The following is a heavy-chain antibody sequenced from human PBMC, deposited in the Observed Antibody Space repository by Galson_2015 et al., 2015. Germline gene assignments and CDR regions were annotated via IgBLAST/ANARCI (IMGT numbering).Heavy chain of an antibody. CDR2: VDWDDDK. J-gene: IGHJ6*02. V-gene: IGHV2-70*04. CDR3: ARGVYSSGSHYYGMDV. D-gene: IGHD6-25*01. Sequence: PALVKPTQTLTLTCTFSGFSLSTYGMRVSWIRQLPGKALEWLARVDWDDDKFYSTSLKTRLTISKDTSKNQVVLTMTNMDPVDTATYWCARGVYSSGSHYYGMDVWGQGTTVTVSS. CDR1: GFSLSTYGMR.